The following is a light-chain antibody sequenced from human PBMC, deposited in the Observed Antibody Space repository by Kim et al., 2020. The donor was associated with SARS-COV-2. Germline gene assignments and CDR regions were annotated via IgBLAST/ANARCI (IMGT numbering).Light chain of an antibody. CDR3: TSYTSSITWV. CDR1: SSDVGGYSF. Sequence: GQSITISCTGTSSDVGGYSFVSWYQQHPVKAPKLMIYAVTKRPSGVSNRFSGSKSGNTASLTISGLQAEDEADYYCTSYTSSITWVFGGGTQLTVL. CDR2: AVT. J-gene: IGLJ3*02. V-gene: IGLV2-14*04.